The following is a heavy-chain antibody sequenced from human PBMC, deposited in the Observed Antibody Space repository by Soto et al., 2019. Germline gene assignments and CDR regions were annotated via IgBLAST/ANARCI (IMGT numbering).Heavy chain of an antibody. CDR2: ISYDGSNK. CDR1: GFTFSSYG. D-gene: IGHD3-3*01. V-gene: IGHV3-30*18. Sequence: GGSLRLSCAASGFTFSSYGMHWVRQAPGKGLEWVAVISYDGSNKYYADSVKGRFTISRDNSKNTLYLQMNSLRAEDTAVYYCAKDRKYYDFWRGYSPPPYYYYGMDVWGQGTTVTVSS. J-gene: IGHJ6*02. CDR3: AKDRKYYDFWRGYSPPPYYYYGMDV.